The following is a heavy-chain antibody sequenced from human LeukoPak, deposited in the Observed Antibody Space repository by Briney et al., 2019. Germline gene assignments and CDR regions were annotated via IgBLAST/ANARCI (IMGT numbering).Heavy chain of an antibody. Sequence: GEPLKISCQGAGYDFTNYWIGWVRQMPGKGLEWMGIIYPADSDTRYSPSFQGQVTISADKSINTAYLQWSSLKASDTAIYYCAKLSEQPGGFDYWGQGSLVIVSS. J-gene: IGHJ4*02. V-gene: IGHV5-51*01. CDR3: AKLSEQPGGFDY. CDR1: GYDFTNYW. CDR2: IYPADSDT. D-gene: IGHD6-13*01.